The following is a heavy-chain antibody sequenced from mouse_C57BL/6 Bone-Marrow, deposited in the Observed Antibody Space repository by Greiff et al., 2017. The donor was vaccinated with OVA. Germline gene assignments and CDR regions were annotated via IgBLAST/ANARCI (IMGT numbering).Heavy chain of an antibody. CDR3: LVTTTERAY. V-gene: IGHV1-81*01. CDR1: GYTFTSYG. CDR2: IYPRSGNT. J-gene: IGHJ3*01. D-gene: IGHD2-2*01. Sequence: QVQLQQSGAELARPGASVKLSCKASGYTFTSYGISWVKQRPGQGLEWIGEIYPRSGNTYYNEKFKGKATLTADKSSSTAYMELRSLTSEDSAVYFCLVTTTERAYWGQGTLVTVSA.